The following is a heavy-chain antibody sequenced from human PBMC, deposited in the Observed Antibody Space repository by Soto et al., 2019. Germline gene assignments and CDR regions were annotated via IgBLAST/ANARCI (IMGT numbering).Heavy chain of an antibody. Sequence: EVQLVESGGGLVKPGGSLRLSCAASGFTFSTSNMNWVRQAPGKGLEWVSSISSSSSYIYYADSVKGRFTISRDNAKKALYLQMNSLRDEDTAVYYCARDDSGTSPFDYWGQGTMVTVSS. D-gene: IGHD1-26*01. V-gene: IGHV3-21*01. CDR1: GFTFSTSN. CDR3: ARDDSGTSPFDY. CDR2: ISSSSSYI. J-gene: IGHJ4*02.